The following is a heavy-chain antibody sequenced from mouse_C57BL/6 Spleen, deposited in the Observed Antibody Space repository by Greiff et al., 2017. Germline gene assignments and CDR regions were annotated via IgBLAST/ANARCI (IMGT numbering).Heavy chain of an antibody. CDR3: ARRAYSNSYYAMDY. D-gene: IGHD2-5*01. CDR1: GYTFTDYY. Sequence: QVQLQQSGAELVRPGASVKLSCKASGYTFTDYYINWVKQRPGQGLEWIARIYPGSGNTYYNEKFKGKATLTAEKSSSTAYMQLSSLTSEDSAVYFCARRAYSNSYYAMDYWGQGTSVTVSS. CDR2: IYPGSGNT. V-gene: IGHV1-76*01. J-gene: IGHJ4*01.